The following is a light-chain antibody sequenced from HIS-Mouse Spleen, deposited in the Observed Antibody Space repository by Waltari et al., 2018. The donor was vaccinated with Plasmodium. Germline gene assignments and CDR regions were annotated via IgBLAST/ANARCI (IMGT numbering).Light chain of an antibody. J-gene: IGLJ3*02. CDR2: EDS. CDR3: YSTDSSGNHRV. V-gene: IGLV3-10*01. CDR1: ALPKQY. Sequence: SYDLTQPPSVSVSPGHTARITCPGDALPKQYAYWYQQKSGQAPVLVIYEDSKRPSGIPERFSGSSSGTMATLTISGAQVEDEADYYCYSTDSSGNHRVFGGGTKLTVL.